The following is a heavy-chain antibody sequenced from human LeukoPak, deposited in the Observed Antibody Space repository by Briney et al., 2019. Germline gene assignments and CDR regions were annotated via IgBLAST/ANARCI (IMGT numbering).Heavy chain of an antibody. V-gene: IGHV3-23*01. Sequence: GSTRYSADSVKGRFTISRDKSKNTLYLQMNSLRAEDTAVYYCAKHSGWYAEHYYYGMDVWGQGTTVTVSS. D-gene: IGHD6-19*01. J-gene: IGHJ6*02. CDR3: AKHSGWYAEHYYYGMDV. CDR2: GSTR.